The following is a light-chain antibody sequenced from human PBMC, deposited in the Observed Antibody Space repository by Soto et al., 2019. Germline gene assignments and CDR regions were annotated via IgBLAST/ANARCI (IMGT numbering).Light chain of an antibody. Sequence: QSALTQPASVSGSPGQSITISCTGTSSDVGGYDYVSWYQQHPDRAPKFMIYEVTNRPSGVSHRFSGSKSGNTASLTISGLQAEDEADYYCSSYTTPRTYGFGTGTKLTVL. CDR3: SSYTTPRTYG. J-gene: IGLJ1*01. CDR2: EVT. CDR1: SSDVGGYDY. V-gene: IGLV2-14*01.